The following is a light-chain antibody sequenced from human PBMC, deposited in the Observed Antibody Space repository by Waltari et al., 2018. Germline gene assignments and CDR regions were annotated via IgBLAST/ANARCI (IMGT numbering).Light chain of an antibody. CDR3: QHYVRLPVT. V-gene: IGKV3-20*01. CDR2: GAS. CDR1: QSVGRS. J-gene: IGKJ1*01. Sequence: EIVLTQSPGTLSLSPGERVTLSCRASQSVGRSLAWYQQNPGQSPRLLIYGASSSATGIPDRFSGSVSVTDFSLTISRLAPDDLSVYYCQHYVRLPVTFGQGTKVEI.